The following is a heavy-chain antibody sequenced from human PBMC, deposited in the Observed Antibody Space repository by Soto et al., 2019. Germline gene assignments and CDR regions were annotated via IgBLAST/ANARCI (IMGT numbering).Heavy chain of an antibody. V-gene: IGHV4-59*01. CDR1: GDSFSDYY. Sequence: QVQLQESGPGLVKPSETLTLTCTVSGDSFSDYYWNWIRQVPGKGLEWIGLVFHSATTSYNPSLKTRVVISDDTSQKQFSLRLTSVTAADTAIYYCARGHYSSGWPIDHWGQGILVTVSS. CDR3: ARGHYSSGWPIDH. J-gene: IGHJ4*02. D-gene: IGHD6-19*01. CDR2: VFHSATT.